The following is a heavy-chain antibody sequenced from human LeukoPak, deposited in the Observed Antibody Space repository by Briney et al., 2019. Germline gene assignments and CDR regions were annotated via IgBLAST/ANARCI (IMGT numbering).Heavy chain of an antibody. D-gene: IGHD2-2*01. CDR3: ARHTDCSRSSCNAYDV. V-gene: IGHV3-7*01. Sequence: GGSLRLSCVASGFTFSTSWVTWVRQAPGKGLEWVANIDKHGSGKYYVDSVKGRFAISRDNAKNSLSLHMDSLRAEDTAVYYCARHTDCSRSSCNAYDVWGRGTMVTVSP. CDR1: GFTFSTSW. J-gene: IGHJ3*01. CDR2: IDKHGSGK.